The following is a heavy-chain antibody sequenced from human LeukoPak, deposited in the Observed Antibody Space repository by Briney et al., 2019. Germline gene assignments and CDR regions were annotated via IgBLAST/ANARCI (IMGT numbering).Heavy chain of an antibody. V-gene: IGHV4-39*02. Sequence: SSETLSLTCAVSGGSISSSSYYWGWIRQPPGKGLEWIGSISYTGSTYYNPSLKSRVTISVDTSKNHFSLKLSSVTAADTAVYYCASAPHHYYFDYWGQGTLVTVSS. CDR3: ASAPHHYYFDY. CDR1: GGSISSSSYY. J-gene: IGHJ4*02. D-gene: IGHD1-14*01. CDR2: ISYTGST.